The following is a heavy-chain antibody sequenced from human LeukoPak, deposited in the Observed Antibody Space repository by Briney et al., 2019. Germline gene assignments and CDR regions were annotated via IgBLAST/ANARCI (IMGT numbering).Heavy chain of an antibody. CDR1: GFTFDDYT. J-gene: IGHJ4*02. Sequence: PGGSLRLSCAASGFTFDDYTMHWVRQAPGKGLEWVSYISSSSSTIYYADSVKGRFTISRDNAKNSLYLQMNSLRAEDTAVYYCARDLKNRGIAVAGTFGYWGQGTLVTVSS. D-gene: IGHD6-19*01. V-gene: IGHV3-48*01. CDR3: ARDLKNRGIAVAGTFGY. CDR2: ISSSSSTI.